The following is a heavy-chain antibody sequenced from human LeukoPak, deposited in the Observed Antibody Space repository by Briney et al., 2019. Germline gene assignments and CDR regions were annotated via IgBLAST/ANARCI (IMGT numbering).Heavy chain of an antibody. Sequence: SETLSLTCAVYGGSFSGYYWSWIRQPPGKGLEWIGEINHSGSTNYNPSLKSRVTISVDTSKNQFSLKLSSVTAADTAVYYCAAAPRNPSFGYWGQGTLVTVSS. J-gene: IGHJ4*02. D-gene: IGHD1-14*01. CDR2: INHSGST. CDR3: AAAPRNPSFGY. CDR1: GGSFSGYY. V-gene: IGHV4-34*01.